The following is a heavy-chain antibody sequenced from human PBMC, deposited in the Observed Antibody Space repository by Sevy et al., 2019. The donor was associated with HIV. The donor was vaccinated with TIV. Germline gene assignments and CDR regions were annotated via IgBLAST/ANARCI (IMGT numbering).Heavy chain of an antibody. CDR3: TRPVDTAKGGPLYYYYGMDV. CDR1: GFTFSGSA. J-gene: IGHJ6*02. D-gene: IGHD5-18*01. CDR2: IRSKANSYAT. V-gene: IGHV3-73*01. Sequence: GGSLRLSCAASGFTFSGSAMHWVRQASGKGLEWVGRIRSKANSYATAYAASVKGRFTISRVDSKNMAYLQMNSLKTEDTAVYYCTRPVDTAKGGPLYYYYGMDVWGQGTTVTVSS.